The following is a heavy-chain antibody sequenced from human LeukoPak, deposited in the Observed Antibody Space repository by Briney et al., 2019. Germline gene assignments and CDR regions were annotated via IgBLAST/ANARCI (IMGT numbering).Heavy chain of an antibody. CDR3: AKSRARREGSSGSIDY. CDR1: GFTFSSYV. Sequence: PGGSLRLSCVASGFTFSSYVMSWVRQAPGKGLEWVSSISGGGGGAYYADPAKGRFTISRDNSKNTLHLQMNSPRAEDTAIYYCAKSRARREGSSGSIDYWGQGTLVTVSS. V-gene: IGHV3-23*01. CDR2: ISGGGGGA. D-gene: IGHD3-22*01. J-gene: IGHJ4*02.